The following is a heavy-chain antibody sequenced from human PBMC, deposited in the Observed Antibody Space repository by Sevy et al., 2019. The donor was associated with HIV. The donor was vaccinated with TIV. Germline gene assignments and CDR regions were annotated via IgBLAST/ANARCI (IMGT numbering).Heavy chain of an antibody. CDR1: GFTFSGSA. Sequence: GGSLRLSCAASGFTFSGSAMHWVRQASGKGLEWVGRIRSKANSYATAYAASVKGRFTISRDDSKNTAYLQMNSLKTEDTAVYYCISPEYSSSWFNYYYYYGMDVWGQGTTVTVSS. V-gene: IGHV3-73*01. CDR3: ISPEYSSSWFNYYYYYGMDV. J-gene: IGHJ6*02. CDR2: IRSKANSYAT. D-gene: IGHD6-13*01.